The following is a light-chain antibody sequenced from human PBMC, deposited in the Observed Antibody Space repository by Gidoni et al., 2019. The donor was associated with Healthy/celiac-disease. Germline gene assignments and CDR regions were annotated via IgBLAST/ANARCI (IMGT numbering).Light chain of an antibody. Sequence: EIVLTQSPATLSLSPGERATLSCRASQSVSSYFAWYQQNPGQAPRLLIYDASNRATGIPARFSGSGSGTDFTLTISSLEPEDFAVYYCQQRSNWPTTFGQGTKVEIK. CDR1: QSVSSY. V-gene: IGKV3-11*01. CDR3: QQRSNWPTT. CDR2: DAS. J-gene: IGKJ1*01.